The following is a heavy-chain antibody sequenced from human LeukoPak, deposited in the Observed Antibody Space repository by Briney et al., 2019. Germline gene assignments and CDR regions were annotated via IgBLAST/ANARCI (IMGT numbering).Heavy chain of an antibody. J-gene: IGHJ4*02. CDR3: AKDSYYYDSSGSVAPPVY. Sequence: GGSLRLSCAASGFTFSSDAMSWVRQAPGKGLEWVSAISGSGGSTYYADSVKGRFTISRDNSKTTLYLQMNSLRAEDTAVYYCAKDSYYYDSSGSVAPPVYWGQGTLVTVSS. D-gene: IGHD3-22*01. CDR2: ISGSGGST. V-gene: IGHV3-23*01. CDR1: GFTFSSDA.